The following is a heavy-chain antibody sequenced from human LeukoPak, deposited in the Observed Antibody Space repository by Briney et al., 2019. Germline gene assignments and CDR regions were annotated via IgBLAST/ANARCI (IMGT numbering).Heavy chain of an antibody. D-gene: IGHD6-19*01. CDR3: AKRTLRRERIAVAGTPGDDYYYYGMDV. J-gene: IGHJ6*02. CDR1: GFTFSSYA. V-gene: IGHV3-23*01. Sequence: PGGSLRLSCAASGFTFSSYAMSWVRQAPGKGLEWVSAISGSGGSTYYADSVKDRFTISRDNSKNTLYLQMNSLRAEDTAVYYCAKRTLRRERIAVAGTPGDDYYYYGMDVWGQGTTVTVSS. CDR2: ISGSGGST.